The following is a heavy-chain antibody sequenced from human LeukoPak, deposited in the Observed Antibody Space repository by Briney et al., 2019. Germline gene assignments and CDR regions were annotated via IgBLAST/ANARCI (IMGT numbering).Heavy chain of an antibody. CDR2: IIPIFGTA. Sequence: ASVKVSCKASGGTFSSYAISWVRQAPGQGLEWMGGIIPIFGTANYAQKFQGRVTLTTDESTSTAYMELSSLRSEDTAVYYCARAIAARRQVVWFDPWGQGTLVTVSS. CDR1: GGTFSSYA. J-gene: IGHJ5*02. V-gene: IGHV1-69*05. CDR3: ARAIAARRQVVWFDP. D-gene: IGHD6-6*01.